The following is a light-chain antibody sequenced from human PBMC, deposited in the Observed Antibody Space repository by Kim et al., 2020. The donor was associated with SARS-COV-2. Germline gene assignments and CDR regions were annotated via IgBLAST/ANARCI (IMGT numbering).Light chain of an antibody. V-gene: IGKV1-17*01. J-gene: IGKJ5*01. CDR3: LQHSTYPIT. CDR2: GAS. Sequence: AFVGVRVTNTGRASQDMRNDLGWYQQNPGRAPKRMIYGASSLQSGVPTRFSGSGSGTEFTLTISSVQPEDFTTYFCLQHSTYPITFGQGTRLEIK. CDR1: QDMRND.